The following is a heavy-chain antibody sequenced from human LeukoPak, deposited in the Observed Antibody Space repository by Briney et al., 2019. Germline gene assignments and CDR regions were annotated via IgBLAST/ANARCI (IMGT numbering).Heavy chain of an antibody. J-gene: IGHJ3*02. Sequence: GGSLRLSCAASGFTFSSQWMSWVRQAPGKGLEWVAVISYDGSNKYYADSVKGRFTISRDNSKNTLYLQMNSLRAEDTAVYYCARFCGGDCFTNDAFDIWGQGTMVTVSS. CDR1: GFTFSSQW. CDR3: ARFCGGDCFTNDAFDI. CDR2: ISYDGSNK. V-gene: IGHV3-30*03. D-gene: IGHD2-21*02.